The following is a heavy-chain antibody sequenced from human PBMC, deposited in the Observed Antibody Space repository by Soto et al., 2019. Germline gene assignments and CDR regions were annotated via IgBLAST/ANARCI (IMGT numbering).Heavy chain of an antibody. D-gene: IGHD6-19*01. V-gene: IGHV4-39*01. CDR1: GGSISSSSYY. Sequence: PSETLSLTCTVSGGSISSSSYYWGWIRQPPGKGLEWIGSIYYSGSTYYNPSLKSRVTISVDTSKNQFSLKLSSVTAADTAVYYCARLRMKAVAGEPLYYYYYGMDVWGQGTTVT. CDR2: IYYSGST. J-gene: IGHJ6*02. CDR3: ARLRMKAVAGEPLYYYYYGMDV.